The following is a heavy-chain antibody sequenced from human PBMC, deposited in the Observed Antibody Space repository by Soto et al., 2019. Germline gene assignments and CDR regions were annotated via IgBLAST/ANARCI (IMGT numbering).Heavy chain of an antibody. CDR3: AKLEESSGGWLRYFDF. CDR2: ITWNSDYV. CDR1: GFTFGDFA. D-gene: IGHD5-12*01. V-gene: IGHV3-9*01. J-gene: IGHJ4*02. Sequence: DVQLVESGGGLVQPGRSLRLSCAASGFTFGDFAMHWVRQAPGKGLEWVSGITWNSDYVVYADSVKGRFTISRDNAKNSVYLQMDSLRTEDTALYYCAKLEESSGGWLRYFDFWGQGTLVTVSS.